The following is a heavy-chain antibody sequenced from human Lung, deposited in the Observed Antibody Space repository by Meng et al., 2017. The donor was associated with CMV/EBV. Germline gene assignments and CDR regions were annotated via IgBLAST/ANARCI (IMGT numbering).Heavy chain of an antibody. Sequence: QRVGAGGGLVQPGGSLGLSCSAPGFTFSSYAMSWVRQAPGKGLEWVSAISGSGGSTYYADSVKGRFTISRDNSKNTLYLQMNSLRAEDTAVYYCAKDVGQLHFDYWGQGTLVTVSS. J-gene: IGHJ4*02. CDR3: AKDVGQLHFDY. V-gene: IGHV3-23*04. CDR2: ISGSGGST. D-gene: IGHD2-2*01. CDR1: GFTFSSYA.